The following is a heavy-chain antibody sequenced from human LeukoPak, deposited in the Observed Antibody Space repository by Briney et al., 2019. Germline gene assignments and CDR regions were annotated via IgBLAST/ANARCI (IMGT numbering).Heavy chain of an antibody. CDR1: GFTVSSNY. CDR2: ISGSGGST. D-gene: IGHD4-17*01. V-gene: IGHV3-23*01. CDR3: AKGVLGAPDYGESYFDY. J-gene: IGHJ4*02. Sequence: GGSLRLSCAASGFTVSSNYMSWVRQAPGKGLEWVSAISGSGGSTYYADSVKGRFTISRDNSKNTLYLQMNSLRAEDTAVYYCAKGVLGAPDYGESYFDYWGQGTLVTVSS.